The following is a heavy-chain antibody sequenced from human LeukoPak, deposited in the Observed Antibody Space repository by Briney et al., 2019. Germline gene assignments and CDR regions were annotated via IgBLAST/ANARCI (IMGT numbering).Heavy chain of an antibody. CDR1: GFTFSSYS. CDR3: ARDDCSGGSCYYFDY. D-gene: IGHD2-15*01. CDR2: ISSSSSYI. J-gene: IGHJ4*02. Sequence: PGGSVRLSCAASGFTFSSYSMKWLRQATGKGLEWGSSISSSSSYIYYADSVKGRFTISRDNAKNSLYLQMNSLRAEDTAVYYCARDDCSGGSCYYFDYWGQGTLVTVSS. V-gene: IGHV3-21*01.